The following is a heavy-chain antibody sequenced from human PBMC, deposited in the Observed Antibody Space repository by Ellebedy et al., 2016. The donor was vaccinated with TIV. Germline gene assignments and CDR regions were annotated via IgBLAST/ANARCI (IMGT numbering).Heavy chain of an antibody. D-gene: IGHD1-26*01. CDR3: ARDFSELPFDY. Sequence: GESLKISCAASGFTVSSYSMNWVRQAPGKGLEWVSSISSSSSYIYYADSVKGRFTISRDNAKNSLYLQMNSLRAEDTAVYYCARDFSELPFDYWGQGTLVTVSS. CDR2: ISSSSSYI. V-gene: IGHV3-21*01. CDR1: GFTVSSYS. J-gene: IGHJ4*02.